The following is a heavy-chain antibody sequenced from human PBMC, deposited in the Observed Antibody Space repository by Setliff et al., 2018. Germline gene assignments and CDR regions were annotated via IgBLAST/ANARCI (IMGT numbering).Heavy chain of an antibody. CDR3: AGGLPGDYDFNCFDT. Sequence: SETLSLTCTVSGGSLNTYYWSWIRQPAGKELEWIGRINTSVTTRYNPSLRSRATLSVDESMNRFSLNLNSVTAADTAVYYCAGGLPGDYDFNCFDTWGQGALVTVSS. V-gene: IGHV4-4*07. J-gene: IGHJ5*02. CDR2: INTSVTT. CDR1: GGSLNTYY. D-gene: IGHD3-3*01.